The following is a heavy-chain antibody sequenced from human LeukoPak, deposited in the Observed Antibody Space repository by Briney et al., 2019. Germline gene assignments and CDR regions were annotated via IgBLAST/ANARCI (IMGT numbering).Heavy chain of an antibody. J-gene: IGHJ4*02. CDR2: IYHSGST. D-gene: IGHD3-10*01. V-gene: IGHV4-30-2*01. CDR1: GGSISSGGYS. Sequence: PSQTLSLTCAVSGGSISSGGYSWSWIRQPPGKGLEWIGYIYHSGSTYYNPSLKSRVTISVDRSKNQFSLKLSSVTAADTAGYYCARANYGSGSFYYFDYWGQGTLVTVSS. CDR3: ARANYGSGSFYYFDY.